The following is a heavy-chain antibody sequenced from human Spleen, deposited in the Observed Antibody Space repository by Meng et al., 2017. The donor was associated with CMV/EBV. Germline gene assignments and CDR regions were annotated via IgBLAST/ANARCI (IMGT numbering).Heavy chain of an antibody. CDR3: ARWASSGYYYGMDV. D-gene: IGHD6-19*01. CDR1: GFTFSSYG. V-gene: IGHV3-21*01. J-gene: IGHJ6*02. Sequence: GESLKISCAASGFTFSSYGMNWVRQAPGKGLEWVSSISSSSYIYYADSVKGRFTISRDNAKNSLYLQMNSLRAEDTAVYYCARWASSGYYYGMDVWGQGTTVTVSS. CDR2: ISSSSYI.